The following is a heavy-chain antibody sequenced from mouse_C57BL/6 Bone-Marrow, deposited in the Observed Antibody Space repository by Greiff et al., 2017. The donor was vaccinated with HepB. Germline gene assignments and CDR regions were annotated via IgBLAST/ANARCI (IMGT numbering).Heavy chain of an antibody. J-gene: IGHJ4*01. D-gene: IGHD2-10*02. Sequence: EVQLQQSGAELVRPGASVKLSCTASGFNIKDDYMHWVKQRPEQGLEWIGWIDPENGDTEYASKFQGKATITADTSSNTAYLQLSSLTSVNSAVYYCTTYGNYAMDYWGQGTSVTVSS. CDR1: GFNIKDDY. CDR2: IDPENGDT. V-gene: IGHV14-4*01. CDR3: TTYGNYAMDY.